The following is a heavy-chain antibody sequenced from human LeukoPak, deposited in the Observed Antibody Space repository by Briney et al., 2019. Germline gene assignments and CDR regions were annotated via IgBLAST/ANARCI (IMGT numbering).Heavy chain of an antibody. CDR3: AKGGGTGYSSSWYSN. CDR1: GFTFSSYD. J-gene: IGHJ4*02. V-gene: IGHV3-30*02. Sequence: PGGSLRLSCAASGFTFSSYDIHWVRQAPGKGLEWVAFIRYDGSNKYYADSVKGRFTISRDNSKNTLYLQMNSLRPEDTAVYYCAKGGGTGYSSSWYSNWGQGTLVTVSS. D-gene: IGHD6-13*01. CDR2: IRYDGSNK.